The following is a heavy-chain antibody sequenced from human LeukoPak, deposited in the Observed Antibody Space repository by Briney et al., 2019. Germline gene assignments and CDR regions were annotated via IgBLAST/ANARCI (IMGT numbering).Heavy chain of an antibody. J-gene: IGHJ4*02. V-gene: IGHV1-69*04. CDR2: IIPILGIA. D-gene: IGHD2-2*01. Sequence: ASVKVSCKASGGTFSSYAISWVRQAPGQGLEWMGRIIPILGIANYAQKFQGRVTITADKSTSTAYMELSSLRSEDTAVYYCASPGGDCSSTSCYAPPGYWGQGTLVTVSS. CDR3: ASPGGDCSSTSCYAPPGY. CDR1: GGTFSSYA.